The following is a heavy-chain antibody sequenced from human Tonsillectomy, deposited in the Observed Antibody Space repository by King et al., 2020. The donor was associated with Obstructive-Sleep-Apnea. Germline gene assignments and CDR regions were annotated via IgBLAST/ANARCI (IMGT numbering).Heavy chain of an antibody. CDR2: IYWVDDK. Sequence: TLKESGPTLVKPTQTLTLTCAFSGFSLSTSGVSVGWIRQPPGKALEWLALIYWVDDKRYRPSLKSRLTITKDTPKNQVVFTMTNMDPVDTATYYCAHRPAPGPDAAFDVWGQGTMVTVSS. CDR1: GFSLSTSGVS. V-gene: IGHV2-5*02. J-gene: IGHJ3*01. CDR3: AHRPAPGPDAAFDV.